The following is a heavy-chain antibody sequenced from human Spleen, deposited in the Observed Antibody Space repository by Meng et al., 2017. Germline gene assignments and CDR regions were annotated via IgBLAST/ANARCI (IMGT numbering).Heavy chain of an antibody. CDR3: ARDLGIWGYYYDSSGYYPYDY. V-gene: IGHV1-18*01. Sequence: ASVKVSCKASGYTFTSYGISWVRQAPGQGLEWMGWISAYNGNTNYAQKLQGRVTMTTDTSTSTAYMELRSLRSDDTAVYYCARDLGIWGYYYDSSGYYPYDYWGQRTRVTGSS. J-gene: IGHJ4*02. CDR1: GYTFTSYG. D-gene: IGHD3-22*01. CDR2: ISAYNGNT.